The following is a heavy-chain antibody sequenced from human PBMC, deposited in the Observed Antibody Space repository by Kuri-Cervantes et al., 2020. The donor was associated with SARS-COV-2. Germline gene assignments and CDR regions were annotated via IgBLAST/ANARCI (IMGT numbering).Heavy chain of an antibody. Sequence: SVKVSCKASGGTFSSYAISWVRQAPGQGLEWMGGIIPIFGIANYAQKFQGRVTITADKSTSTAYMELSSLRSEDTAVYYCATAGDIVVVPANSPKGYGWFDPWGQGTLVTVSS. V-gene: IGHV1-69*10. J-gene: IGHJ5*02. CDR2: IIPIFGIA. CDR3: ATAGDIVVVPANSPKGYGWFDP. D-gene: IGHD2-2*01. CDR1: GGTFSSYA.